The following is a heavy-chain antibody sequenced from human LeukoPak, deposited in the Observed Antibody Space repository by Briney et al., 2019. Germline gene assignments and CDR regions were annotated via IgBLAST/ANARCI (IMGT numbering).Heavy chain of an antibody. Sequence: SVNVSCKASVYSFSSYDIKGVRQATGQGGEWIGGMNPKSGNTGYAQKFQGRVTMTRNTSISTAYMELSSLRSEDTAVYYCARIIDSYGYYYYYGMDVWGQGTTVTVSS. CDR1: VYSFSSYD. D-gene: IGHD3-10*01. CDR2: MNPKSGNT. V-gene: IGHV1-8*01. CDR3: ARIIDSYGYYYYYGMDV. J-gene: IGHJ6*02.